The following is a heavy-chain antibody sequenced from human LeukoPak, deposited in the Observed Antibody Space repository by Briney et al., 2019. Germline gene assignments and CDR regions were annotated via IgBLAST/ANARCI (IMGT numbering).Heavy chain of an antibody. V-gene: IGHV3-33*01. CDR3: ARGDRFCSGGSCYPLDY. Sequence: GGSLRLSCAASGFTFSSYGMHWVRQAPGKGLEWVALIWYDGTNKYYVDSVKGRFTISRDNAKDTMYLQMNSLRVEDTAVYFCARGDRFCSGGSCYPLDYWGQGTLVTVSS. CDR2: IWYDGTNK. D-gene: IGHD2-15*01. J-gene: IGHJ4*02. CDR1: GFTFSSYG.